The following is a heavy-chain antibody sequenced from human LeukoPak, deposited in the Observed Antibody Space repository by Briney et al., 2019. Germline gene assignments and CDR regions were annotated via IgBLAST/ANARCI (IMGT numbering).Heavy chain of an antibody. V-gene: IGHV4-4*07. D-gene: IGHD3-10*01. Sequence: PSETLSLTCTVSGGSINNYYWSWIRQPAGKGLEWIGRIFSSGSTNYNPSLKSRVTMSVDTSKNQFSLKLNSVTAADTAVYYCATDGHILHEGAFDIWGQGTVVTVSS. CDR3: ATDGHILHEGAFDI. J-gene: IGHJ3*02. CDR1: GGSINNYY. CDR2: IFSSGST.